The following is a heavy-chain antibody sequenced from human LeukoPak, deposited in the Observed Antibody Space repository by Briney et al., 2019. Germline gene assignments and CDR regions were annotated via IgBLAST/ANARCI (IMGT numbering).Heavy chain of an antibody. CDR2: IYTSGST. Sequence: SETLSLTCTVSGGSISSGSYYWTWIRQPAGKGLEWIGRIYTSGSTNYNPSLKSRVTISLDTSKNQFSLKLSSVTAADTAVYYCARDWSGLGDFDYWGQGTLVTVSS. V-gene: IGHV4-61*02. J-gene: IGHJ4*02. CDR3: ARDWSGLGDFDY. D-gene: IGHD3-3*01. CDR1: GGSISSGSYY.